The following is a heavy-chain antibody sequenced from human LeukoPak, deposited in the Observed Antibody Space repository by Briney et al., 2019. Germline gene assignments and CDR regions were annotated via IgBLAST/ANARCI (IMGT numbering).Heavy chain of an antibody. CDR3: ARAGVAVDY. V-gene: IGHV1-46*01. CDR2: INPSGGST. J-gene: IGHJ4*02. CDR1: GYTFTSYY. D-gene: IGHD6-19*01. Sequence: ASVKVSCKASGYTFTSYYMHWVRQAPGQGLEWMGIINPSGGSTSYAQKFQGGVTITRETSTSTVYMELSSLRSEEPAVYYCARAGVAVDYWGQGTLVTVSS.